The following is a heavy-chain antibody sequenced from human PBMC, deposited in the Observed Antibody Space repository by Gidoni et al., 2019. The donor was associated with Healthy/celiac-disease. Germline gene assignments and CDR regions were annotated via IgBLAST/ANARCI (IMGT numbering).Heavy chain of an antibody. CDR3: ARLITSEHYYYYYGMDV. Sequence: EVQLVQSGAEVKKPGESLRISCKGSGYSFTSYWISWVRQMPGKGLEWMGRIDPSDSYTNYSPSFQGHVTISADKSISTAYLQWSSLKASDTAMYYCARLITSEHYYYYYGMDVWGQGTTVTVSS. D-gene: IGHD1-1*01. CDR2: IDPSDSYT. CDR1: GYSFTSYW. V-gene: IGHV5-10-1*03. J-gene: IGHJ6*02.